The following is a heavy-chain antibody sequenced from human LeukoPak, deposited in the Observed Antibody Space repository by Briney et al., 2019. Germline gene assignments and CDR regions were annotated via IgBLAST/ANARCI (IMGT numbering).Heavy chain of an antibody. V-gene: IGHV1-2*02. CDR1: GYTFTCYY. Sequence: GASVKVSFKASGYTFTCYYLHWVRQAPGQGLEWMGWINPNSGGTNYAQKFQGRVTMTSDTSISTAYMELSRRRSDDTAVYYGARVQDFGEYPDYWGRGTLVTVSS. CDR3: ARVQDFGEYPDY. D-gene: IGHD4-17*01. J-gene: IGHJ4*02. CDR2: INPNSGGT.